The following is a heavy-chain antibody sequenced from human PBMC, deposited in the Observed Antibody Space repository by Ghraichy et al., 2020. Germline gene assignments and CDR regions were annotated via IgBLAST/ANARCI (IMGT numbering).Heavy chain of an antibody. V-gene: IGHV3-33*01. D-gene: IGHD1-7*01. Sequence: GESLNISCAASGFAFSDYGMFWVRQAPGKGLEWVAMIWYDGSTEYYADSVKGRFTISRDNSESTLFLQMSSLRADDTAVYFCARVGQKELLNYFDYWGQGTLVTVSS. CDR2: IWYDGSTE. J-gene: IGHJ4*02. CDR1: GFAFSDYG. CDR3: ARVGQKELLNYFDY.